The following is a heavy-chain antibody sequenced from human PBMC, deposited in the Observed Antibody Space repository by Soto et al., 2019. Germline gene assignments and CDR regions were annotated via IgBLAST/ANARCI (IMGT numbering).Heavy chain of an antibody. CDR2: ISPMYGTA. CDR1: VDGLSRDV. D-gene: IGHD1-1*01. Sequence: NLSRKSSVDGLSRDVCSRGIHNKEQGPEWMGGISPMYGTANYAQKFQGRVTIIADRSTNTVYMELSSLRSEDTAVYYCAKGDGGRRDNWKYYCYAFDVWGPGTSVT. V-gene: IGHV1-69*06. J-gene: IGHJ6*02. CDR3: AKGDGGRRDNWKYYCYAFDV.